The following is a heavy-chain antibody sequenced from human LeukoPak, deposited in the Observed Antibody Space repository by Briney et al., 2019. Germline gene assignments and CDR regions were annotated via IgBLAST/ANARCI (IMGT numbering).Heavy chain of an antibody. CDR3: ARDRTRDGYNFDY. D-gene: IGHD5-24*01. V-gene: IGHV1-18*04. Sequence: ASVKVSCKASGYTFTGYSMHWVRQAPGHGREWMGWISAYNGNTNYAQKLQGRVTMTTDTSTSTAYMELRSLRSDDTAVYYCARDRTRDGYNFDYWGQRTLVTVSS. J-gene: IGHJ4*02. CDR1: GYTFTGYS. CDR2: ISAYNGNT.